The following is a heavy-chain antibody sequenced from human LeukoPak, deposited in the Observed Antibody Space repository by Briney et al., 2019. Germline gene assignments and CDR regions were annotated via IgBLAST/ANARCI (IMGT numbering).Heavy chain of an antibody. CDR3: ARRHPGDY. CDR2: ISGSGGST. V-gene: IGHV3-20*04. CDR1: GFTFSSYG. J-gene: IGHJ4*02. Sequence: GGSLRLSCAASGFTFSSYGMHWVRQAPGKGLEWVSGISGSGGSTGYADSVKGRFTISRDNAKNSLYLQMNSLRAEDTALYYCARRHPGDYWGQGTLVTVSS.